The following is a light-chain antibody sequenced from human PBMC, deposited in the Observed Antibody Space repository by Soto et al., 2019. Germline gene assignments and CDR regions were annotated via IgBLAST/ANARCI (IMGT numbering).Light chain of an antibody. CDR2: SNN. Sequence: QSVLTQPPSASGTPGQRVTISCSGSSSNIGSNTVNWYQQLPGTAPKLLIYSNNQRPSGVPVRFSGSKSGTSASLAISGLQSEDEADYYCAAWDDSLNPSVVFGGGTKLTVL. J-gene: IGLJ2*01. CDR1: SSNIGSNT. V-gene: IGLV1-44*01. CDR3: AAWDDSLNPSVV.